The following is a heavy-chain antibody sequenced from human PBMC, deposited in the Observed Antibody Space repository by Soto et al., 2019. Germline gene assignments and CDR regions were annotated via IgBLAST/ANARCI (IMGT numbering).Heavy chain of an antibody. D-gene: IGHD3-10*01. CDR2: ISYTGRT. Sequence: SETLSLTCIGSGDSVTSGSYYWTWRLQPPGKGLEWIGYISYTGRTKYNPSLQSRVTISVDTSKNDFSLNLSSVTAADTAVYFCARERGILNYYVMNGWRHGTAVNVSS. CDR1: GDSVTSGSYY. J-gene: IGHJ6*01. V-gene: IGHV4-61*03. CDR3: ARERGILNYYVMNG.